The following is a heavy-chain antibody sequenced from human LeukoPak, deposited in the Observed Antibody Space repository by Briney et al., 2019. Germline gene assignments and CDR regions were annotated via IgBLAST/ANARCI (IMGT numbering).Heavy chain of an antibody. V-gene: IGHV3-23*01. D-gene: IGHD6-6*01. CDR3: AIVVAARQGTIDP. CDR2: ISGSCGTT. Sequence: GGSLCLTCAASGFSFSSCAKCWGRHRPGQGLDLVSTISGSCGTTYYADSVMGRFTISRDNSKSTLYVQMNSLRAEDTAVYYCAIVVAARQGTIDPWGQGTLVTISS. J-gene: IGHJ5*02. CDR1: GFSFSSCA.